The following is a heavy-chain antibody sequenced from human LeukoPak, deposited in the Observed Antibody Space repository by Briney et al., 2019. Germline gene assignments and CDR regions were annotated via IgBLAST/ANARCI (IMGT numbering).Heavy chain of an antibody. CDR1: GGSISSTSYY. Sequence: SETLSLTCTVPGGSISSTSYYWGWIRQPPGKGLEWIGSIYYSGSTYYNPSLKSRVTISVDTSKNQFSLKLSSVTAADTAVYYCARQLEGVVVITAHSYYFDHWGQGTLVTVSS. J-gene: IGHJ4*02. CDR3: ARQLEGVVVITAHSYYFDH. V-gene: IGHV4-39*01. CDR2: IYYSGST. D-gene: IGHD3-22*01.